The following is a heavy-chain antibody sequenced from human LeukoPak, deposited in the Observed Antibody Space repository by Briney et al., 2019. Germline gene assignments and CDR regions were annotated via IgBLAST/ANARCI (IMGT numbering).Heavy chain of an antibody. CDR2: IWYDGSNK. V-gene: IGHV3-33*08. CDR1: GFNFRAYA. Sequence: GRSLRLSCAASGFNFRAYALHWVRQAPGKGLEWVAVIWYDGSNKYYADSVKGRFTISRDNSKNTLYLQMNSLRAEDTAVYYCARERRPGDSSGYYFYYWGQGTLVTVSS. J-gene: IGHJ4*02. CDR3: ARERRPGDSSGYYFYY. D-gene: IGHD3-22*01.